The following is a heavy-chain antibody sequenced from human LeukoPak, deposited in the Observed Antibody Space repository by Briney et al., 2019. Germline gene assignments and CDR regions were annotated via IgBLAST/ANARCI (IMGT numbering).Heavy chain of an antibody. J-gene: IGHJ6*03. CDR2: IIPIFGTA. CDR3: ARQSNSYYYYYMDV. Sequence: SVKVSCKGSVGTFSSYAISWVRQAPGQGLEWMGGIIPIFGTANYAQKFQGRVTITADKSTSTAYMELSSLRSEDTAVYYCARQSNSYYYYYMDVWGKGTTVTVSS. D-gene: IGHD2/OR15-2a*01. CDR1: VGTFSSYA. V-gene: IGHV1-69*06.